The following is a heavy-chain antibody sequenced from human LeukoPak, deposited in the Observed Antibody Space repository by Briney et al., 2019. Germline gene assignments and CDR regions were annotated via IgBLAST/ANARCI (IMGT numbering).Heavy chain of an antibody. CDR3: ARRTVVLDY. CDR2: IYYSGST. CDR1: GGSISNYY. Sequence: PSETLSLTCTVSGGSISNYYWSWIRQPPGKGLEWIGYIYYSGSTTYNPSLKSRVTLSVDTSENQFSLRLTSVTAADTAVYYCARRTVVLDYWGQGTLVTVSS. J-gene: IGHJ4*02. D-gene: IGHD4-17*01. V-gene: IGHV4-59*01.